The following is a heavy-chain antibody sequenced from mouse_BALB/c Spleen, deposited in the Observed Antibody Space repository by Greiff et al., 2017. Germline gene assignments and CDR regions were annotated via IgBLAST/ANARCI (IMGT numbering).Heavy chain of an antibody. D-gene: IGHD2-4*01. CDR1: GYTFTSYW. CDR3: ARGGYEYDGFAY. V-gene: IGHV1-9*01. Sequence: QVQLQQSGAELMKPGASVTISCTATGYTFTSYWIEWVKQRPGHGLEWIGVILPGSRSTNYKEKFKGKATFTADTSSNTAYMQLSRLTSEDSAVYYCARGGYEYDGFAYWGEGTLVTVSA. CDR2: ILPGSRST. J-gene: IGHJ3*01.